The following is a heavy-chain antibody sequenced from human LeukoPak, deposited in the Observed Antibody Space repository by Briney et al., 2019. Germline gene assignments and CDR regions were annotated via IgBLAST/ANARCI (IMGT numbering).Heavy chain of an antibody. CDR2: INHSEST. V-gene: IGHV4-34*01. Sequence: SETLSLTCAVYGGSFSCYYWSWIRQPPGKGLEWIGEINHSESTNYNPSLKSRVTISVDTSKNQFSLKLSSVTAADTAVYYCARGGMGNWFDPWGQGTLVTVSS. CDR1: GGSFSCYY. J-gene: IGHJ5*02. CDR3: ARGGMGNWFDP. D-gene: IGHD5-24*01.